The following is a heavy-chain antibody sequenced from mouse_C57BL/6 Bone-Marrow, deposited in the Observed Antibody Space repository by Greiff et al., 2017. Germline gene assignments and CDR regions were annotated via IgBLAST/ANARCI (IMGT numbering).Heavy chain of an antibody. Sequence: VQLQQSGPGLVQPSQCLSLSCTASGFSFTSYGVHWVRQSPGKGLEWLGVIWSGGSTDYYAAFMSSRSITNDNSTSQVFFKMNRLQASDTDIYYCANVYDGYSAGFAYGGQGNVVTVSA. D-gene: IGHD2-3*01. CDR2: IWSGGST. V-gene: IGHV2-5*01. J-gene: IGHJ3*01. CDR1: GFSFTSYG. CDR3: ANVYDGYSAGFAY.